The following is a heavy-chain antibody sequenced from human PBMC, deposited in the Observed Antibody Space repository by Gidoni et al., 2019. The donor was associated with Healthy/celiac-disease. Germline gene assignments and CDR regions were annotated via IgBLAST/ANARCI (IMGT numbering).Heavy chain of an antibody. D-gene: IGHD3-10*01. J-gene: IGHJ4*02. CDR1: GGSFSGYY. Sequence: QVQLQQWGAGLLKPSETLSLSCAVYGGSFSGYYWSWSHQPPGKGLEWIGEINHSGSTNYNPSLKSRVTISVDTSKNQFSLKLSSVTAADTAVYYCARCRRLRVGSYPQFDYWGQGTLVTVSS. CDR2: INHSGST. V-gene: IGHV4-34*01. CDR3: ARCRRLRVGSYPQFDY.